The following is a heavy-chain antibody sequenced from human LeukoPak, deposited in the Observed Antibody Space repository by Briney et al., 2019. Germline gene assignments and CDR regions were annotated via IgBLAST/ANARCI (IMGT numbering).Heavy chain of an antibody. J-gene: IGHJ4*02. CDR2: INHSGST. V-gene: IGHV4-34*01. CDR1: GGSFSGYY. CDR3: ARSGPHVDY. Sequence: SETLSLTCAVYGGSFSGYYWSWIRQPPGKGLEWIGEINHSGSTNYNPSLKSRVTISVDTSKNQFSLKLSSVTAADTAVYYCARSGPHVDYWGQGTLVTVSS. D-gene: IGHD3-10*01.